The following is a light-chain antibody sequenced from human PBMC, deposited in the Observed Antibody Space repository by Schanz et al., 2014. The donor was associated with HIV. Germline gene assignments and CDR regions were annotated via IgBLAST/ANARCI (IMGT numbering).Light chain of an antibody. CDR2: NTY. Sequence: QSVLTQPPSASGTPGQRVTISCSGSSSSIKTNAVNWFQQLPGTAPKLLIYNTYHRPSGVPDRFSGSESGTSASLAISGLQSEDEGDYYCATWDDGLEAWVFGGGTKLTVL. V-gene: IGLV1-44*01. CDR3: ATWDDGLEAWV. J-gene: IGLJ3*02. CDR1: SSSIKTNA.